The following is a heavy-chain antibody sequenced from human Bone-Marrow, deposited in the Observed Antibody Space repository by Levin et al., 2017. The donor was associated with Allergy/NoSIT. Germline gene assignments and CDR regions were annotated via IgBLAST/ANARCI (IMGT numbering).Heavy chain of an antibody. J-gene: IGHJ5*02. D-gene: IGHD6-19*01. CDR3: ARGDGYSSGWNWLDP. CDR2: INPSGGST. V-gene: IGHV1-46*01. Sequence: GLEWMGIINPSGGSTTYAQKFQGRITVTRDTSTDTVYMDLSSLRPEDTAVYYCARGDGYSSGWNWLDPWGQGTQVTVSS.